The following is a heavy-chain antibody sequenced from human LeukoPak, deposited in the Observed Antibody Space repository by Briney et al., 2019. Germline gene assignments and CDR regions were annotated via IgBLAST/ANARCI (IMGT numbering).Heavy chain of an antibody. CDR3: AKAGYSSSWYLVNSLDI. V-gene: IGHV3-30*18. CDR1: GFTFSSYW. J-gene: IGHJ3*02. Sequence: LAGGSLRLSCAASGFTFSSYWMSWVRQAPGKGLEWLAVISYDGSERNYADSVKGRFFISRDNSKNTLDLQMNSLRAEDTAVYYCAKAGYSSSWYLVNSLDIWGQGTMVTVS. CDR2: ISYDGSER. D-gene: IGHD6-13*01.